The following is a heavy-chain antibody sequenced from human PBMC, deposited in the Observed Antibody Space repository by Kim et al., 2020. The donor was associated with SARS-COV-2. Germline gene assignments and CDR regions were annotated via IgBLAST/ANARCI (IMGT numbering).Heavy chain of an antibody. CDR2: IYYSGST. D-gene: IGHD5-12*01. J-gene: IGHJ2*01. V-gene: IGHV4-59*01. CDR3: AGDGRGWLQQPHWYFDL. CDR1: GGSISSYY. Sequence: SETLSLTCTVSGGSISSYYWSWIRQPPGKGLEWIGYIYYSGSTNYNPSLKSRVTISVDTSKNQFSLKLSSVTAADTAVYYCAGDGRGWLQQPHWYFDLWGRGTLVTVSS.